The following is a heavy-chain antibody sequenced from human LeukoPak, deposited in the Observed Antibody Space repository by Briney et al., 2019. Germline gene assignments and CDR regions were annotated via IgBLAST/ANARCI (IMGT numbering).Heavy chain of an antibody. CDR2: INPNSGGT. D-gene: IGHD1-1*01. V-gene: IGHV1-2*04. Sequence: ASVKVSCKASGYTFTGYYMHWVRQAPGQGLEWMGWINPNSGGTNYAQKFQGWVTMTRDTSISTAYMELSRLRSDDTAVYYCAGGTLYGVHYYYGMDVWGQGTTVTVSS. CDR1: GYTFTGYY. J-gene: IGHJ6*02. CDR3: AGGTLYGVHYYYGMDV.